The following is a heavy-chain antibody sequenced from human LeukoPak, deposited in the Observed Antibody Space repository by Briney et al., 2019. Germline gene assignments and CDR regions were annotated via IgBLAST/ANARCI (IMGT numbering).Heavy chain of an antibody. V-gene: IGHV4-59*01. Sequence: SETLSLTCTVSGGSISSYYWSWIRQPPRKGLEWIGYIHYTGSTNYNPSLKSRVTISVDTSKNQFSLKLSSVTAADTAVYYCARDGDYDSMANAFDIWGQGTMVTVSS. D-gene: IGHD3-22*01. CDR3: ARDGDYDSMANAFDI. CDR1: GGSISSYY. J-gene: IGHJ3*02. CDR2: IHYTGST.